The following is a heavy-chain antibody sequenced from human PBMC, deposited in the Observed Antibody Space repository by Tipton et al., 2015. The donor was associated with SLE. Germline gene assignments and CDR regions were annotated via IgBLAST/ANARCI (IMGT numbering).Heavy chain of an antibody. CDR1: GYTFTGYY. CDR2: INPNSGGT. CDR3: AREIGRNGGNSGFDY. V-gene: IGHV1-2*06. Sequence: QVQLVQSGAEVKKPGASVKVSCKASGYTFTGYYMHWVRQAPGQGLEWMGRINPNSGGTNYAQKFQGRVTMTRDTSISTAYMELSRLRSDDTAVYYCAREIGRNGGNSGFDYWGQGTLVTVSS. D-gene: IGHD4-23*01. J-gene: IGHJ4*02.